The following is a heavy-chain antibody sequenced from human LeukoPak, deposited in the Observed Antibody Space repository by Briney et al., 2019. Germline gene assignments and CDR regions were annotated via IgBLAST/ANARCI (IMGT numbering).Heavy chain of an antibody. D-gene: IGHD3-10*01. CDR1: GGSFSGYY. CDR3: ARGRAMVRGYKVYYYYGMDV. J-gene: IGHJ6*04. CDR2: INHSGST. Sequence: SETLSLTCAVYGGSFSGYYWSWIRQPPGKGLEWIGEINHSGSTNYNPSLKSRVTISVDTSKNQFSLKLSSVTPADTAVYYCARGRAMVRGYKVYYYYGMDVWGKGTPVTVSS. V-gene: IGHV4-34*01.